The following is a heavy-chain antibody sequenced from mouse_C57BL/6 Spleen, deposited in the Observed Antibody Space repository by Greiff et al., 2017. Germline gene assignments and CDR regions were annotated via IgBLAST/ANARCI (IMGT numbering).Heavy chain of an antibody. V-gene: IGHV1-81*01. Sequence: VQLQQSGAELARPGASVKLSCKASGYTFTSYGISWVKQRTGQGLEWIREIYPRSGNTYYNEKFKGKATLTADKSSSTAYMELRSLTSEDSAVYFCARNAVVDPAWFAYWGQGTLVTVSA. CDR1: GYTFTSYG. CDR3: ARNAVVDPAWFAY. D-gene: IGHD1-1*01. CDR2: IYPRSGNT. J-gene: IGHJ3*01.